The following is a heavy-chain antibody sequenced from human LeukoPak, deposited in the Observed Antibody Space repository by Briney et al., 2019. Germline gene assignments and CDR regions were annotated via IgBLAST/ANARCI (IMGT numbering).Heavy chain of an antibody. V-gene: IGHV4-59*01. CDR1: GDSISSYY. CDR3: ARCQQREWFDP. Sequence: PSETLSLTCTVSGDSISSYYWSWIRQPPGKGLEWIGYIYYSGSTNYNPSLKSRVTISVDTSKNQFSLKLSSVTAADTAVYYCARCQQREWFDPWGQGTLVTVSS. D-gene: IGHD6-13*01. CDR2: IYYSGST. J-gene: IGHJ5*02.